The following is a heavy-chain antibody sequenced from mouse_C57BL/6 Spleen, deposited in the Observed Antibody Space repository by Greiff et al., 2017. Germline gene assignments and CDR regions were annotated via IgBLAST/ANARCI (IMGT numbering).Heavy chain of an antibody. CDR2: INPSSGYT. V-gene: IGHV1-4*01. CDR1: GYTFTSYT. Sequence: LVESGAELARPGASVKMSCKASGYTFTSYTMHWVKQRPGQGLEWIGYINPSSGYTKYNQKFKDKATLTADTSSSTAYMQLSSLTSEDSAVYYCARGGTVVADYYAMDYWGQGTSVTVAS. D-gene: IGHD1-1*01. J-gene: IGHJ4*01. CDR3: ARGGTVVADYYAMDY.